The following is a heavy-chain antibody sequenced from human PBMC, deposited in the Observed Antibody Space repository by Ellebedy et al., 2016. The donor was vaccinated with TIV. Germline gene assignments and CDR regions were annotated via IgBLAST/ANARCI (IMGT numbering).Heavy chain of an antibody. J-gene: IGHJ6*02. Sequence: ASVKVSCXASGYTFTSYDINWVRQATGQGLEWMGWMNPNSGNTGYAQKFQGRVTMTRNTSISTAYMELSSLRSEDTAVYYCARDLYSSSWYNGMDVWGQGTTVTVSS. V-gene: IGHV1-8*01. CDR2: MNPNSGNT. CDR3: ARDLYSSSWYNGMDV. CDR1: GYTFTSYD. D-gene: IGHD6-13*01.